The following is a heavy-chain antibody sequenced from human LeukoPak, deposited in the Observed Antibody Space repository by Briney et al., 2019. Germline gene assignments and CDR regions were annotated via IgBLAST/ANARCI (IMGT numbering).Heavy chain of an antibody. J-gene: IGHJ5*02. CDR3: ATAGGYSGYDYWFDP. D-gene: IGHD5-12*01. V-gene: IGHV1-3*04. Sequence: ASVKVSCKASGYTFTRYAMHWVRQAPGQRLEWMGWINTGNGNTKYSQKFQGRVTMTEDTSTDTAYMELSSLRSEDTAVYYCATAGGYSGYDYWFDPWGQGTLVTVSS. CDR2: INTGNGNT. CDR1: GYTFTRYA.